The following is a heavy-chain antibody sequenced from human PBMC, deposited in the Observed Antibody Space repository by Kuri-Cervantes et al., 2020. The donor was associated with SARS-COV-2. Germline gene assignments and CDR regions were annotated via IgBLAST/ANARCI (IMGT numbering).Heavy chain of an antibody. D-gene: IGHD3-22*01. J-gene: IGHJ3*02. V-gene: IGHV3-21*01. Sequence: GESLKISCAASGFTFSSYSMNWVRQAPGKGLEWVSSISSSSSYIYYADSVKGRFTISRDNAKNSLYLQMNSLRAEDTAVYYCARETMVQIYYDSSGGAFDIWGQGTMVTVSS. CDR2: ISSSSSYI. CDR1: GFTFSSYS. CDR3: ARETMVQIYYDSSGGAFDI.